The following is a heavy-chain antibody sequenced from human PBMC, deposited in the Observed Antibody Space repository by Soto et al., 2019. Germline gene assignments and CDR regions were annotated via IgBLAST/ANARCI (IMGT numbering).Heavy chain of an antibody. CDR2: IYPGDSDT. CDR1: GYTFTNYW. V-gene: IGHV5-51*01. J-gene: IGHJ6*02. Sequence: GESLKISCKGSGYTFTNYWIGWVRQMPGKGLEWMGIIYPGDSDTKYNPSFQGQVTISADKSITTTYLQWSSLKASDTAIYYCAASVFYYGMDVWGQGTTVTVSS. CDR3: AASVFYYGMDV.